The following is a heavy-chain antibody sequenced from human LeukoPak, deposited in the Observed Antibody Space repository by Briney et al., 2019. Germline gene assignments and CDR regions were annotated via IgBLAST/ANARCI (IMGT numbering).Heavy chain of an antibody. CDR1: GGSFSSSGHY. D-gene: IGHD6-13*01. CDR2: IYYSGST. CDR3: ARLGLAAASTGHSGEDGMDV. Sequence: SETLSLTGTVSGGSFSSSGHYWAWIRQPPGKGLEGFGGIYYSGSTFYNPSFKSRVAISVDTSKNQLSLKLSSVTAADTAVYYCARLGLAAASTGHSGEDGMDVGAQENTVTVSS. J-gene: IGHJ6*02. V-gene: IGHV4-39*01.